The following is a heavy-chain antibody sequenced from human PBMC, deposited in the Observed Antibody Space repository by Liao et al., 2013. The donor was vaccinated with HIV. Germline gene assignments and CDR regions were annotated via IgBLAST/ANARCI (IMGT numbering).Heavy chain of an antibody. Sequence: QVQLQESGPGLVKASQTLSLTCTVSGGSISTGSYYWSWIRQPAGKGLEWIGRIYTSGSTNYNPSLKSRVTISVDTSKNQFSLKLSSVTAADTAVYYCARFSVTRDAFDIWGQGTMVTVSS. CDR3: ARFSVTRDAFDI. CDR2: IYTSGST. D-gene: IGHD4-17*01. CDR1: GGSISTGSYY. J-gene: IGHJ3*02. V-gene: IGHV4-61*02.